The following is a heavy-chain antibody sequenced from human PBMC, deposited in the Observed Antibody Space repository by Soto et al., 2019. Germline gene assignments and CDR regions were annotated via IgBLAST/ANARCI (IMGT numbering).Heavy chain of an antibody. D-gene: IGHD3-10*01. CDR1: GGSISSSSYY. V-gene: IGHV4-39*01. CDR3: ARSYPYYYGSGSRAPGGSTYYMDV. CDR2: IYYSGST. Sequence: SETLSLTCTVSGGSISSSSYYWGWIRQPPGKGLEWIGSIYYSGSTYYNPSLKSRVTISVDTSKNQFSLKLSSVTAADTAVYYCARSYPYYYGSGSRAPGGSTYYMDVWGKGTTVTVSS. J-gene: IGHJ6*03.